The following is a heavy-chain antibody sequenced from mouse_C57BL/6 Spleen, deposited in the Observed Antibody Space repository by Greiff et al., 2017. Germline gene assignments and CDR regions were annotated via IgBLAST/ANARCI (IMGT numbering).Heavy chain of an antibody. Sequence: VQLKQPGAELVMPGASVKLSCKASGYTFTSYWMHWVKQRPGQGLEWIGEIDPSDSYTNYNQKFKGKSTLTVDKSSSTAYMQLSSLTSEDSAVYYCATGYGYAMDYWGQGTSVTVSS. V-gene: IGHV1-69*01. CDR3: ATGYGYAMDY. J-gene: IGHJ4*01. CDR2: IDPSDSYT. D-gene: IGHD2-2*01. CDR1: GYTFTSYW.